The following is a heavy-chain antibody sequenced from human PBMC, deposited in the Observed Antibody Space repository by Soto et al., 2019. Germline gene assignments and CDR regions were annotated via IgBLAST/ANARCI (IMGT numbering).Heavy chain of an antibody. J-gene: IGHJ6*02. CDR3: ARESLRFGELLGGMDV. Sequence: SETLSLTCTVSGGSISSGGYYWSWIRQHPGKGLEWIGYIYYSGSTYYNPSLKSRVTISVDTSKNQFSLKLSSVTAADTAVYYCARESLRFGELLGGMDVWGQGTTVTVSS. CDR2: IYYSGST. D-gene: IGHD3-10*01. V-gene: IGHV4-31*03. CDR1: GGSISSGGYY.